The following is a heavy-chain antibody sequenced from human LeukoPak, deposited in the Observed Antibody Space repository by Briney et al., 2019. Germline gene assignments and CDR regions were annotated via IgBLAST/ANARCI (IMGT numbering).Heavy chain of an antibody. D-gene: IGHD3-22*01. CDR2: ISSSSSYI. V-gene: IGHV3-21*01. Sequence: GWSLRLSCAASGFTFSSYSMNWVRQAPGKGLEWVSSISSSSSYIYYAYSVKGRFTISRDNAKNSLYLQMNSLRAEDTAVYYCARADLYCSSSGCARRAFDIWGQGTMVTVSS. J-gene: IGHJ3*02. CDR3: ARADLYCSSSGCARRAFDI. CDR1: GFTFSSYS.